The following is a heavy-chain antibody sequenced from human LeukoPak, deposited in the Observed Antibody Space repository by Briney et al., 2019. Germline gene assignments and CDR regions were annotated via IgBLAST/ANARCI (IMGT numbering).Heavy chain of an antibody. V-gene: IGHV4-59*01. CDR1: GGSIRSYY. CDR3: ATGVHGIAAAGDYYFDY. CDR2: MYYRGNT. Sequence: KPSETLSLTCTVSGGSIRSYYWSWIRQPPGKGLEWIGYMYYRGNTNYNPSLKSRVTISVDTSKNQCSLKLSSVTAADTAVYYCATGVHGIAAAGDYYFDYWGQGTLVTVSS. J-gene: IGHJ4*02. D-gene: IGHD6-13*01.